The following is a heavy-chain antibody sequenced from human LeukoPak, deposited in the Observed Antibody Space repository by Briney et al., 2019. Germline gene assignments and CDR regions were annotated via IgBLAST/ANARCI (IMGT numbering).Heavy chain of an antibody. Sequence: GASVKVSCKASGYTFTGYYIHWVRQAPGQGLEWMGWINPNSGDTNYAQNFQGRVTMTRDTSISTAYMELSRLKSDDTAVYYCATIRERGYSSGTFDYWGQGTLVTVSS. J-gene: IGHJ4*02. V-gene: IGHV1-2*02. D-gene: IGHD5-18*01. CDR3: ATIRERGYSSGTFDY. CDR2: INPNSGDT. CDR1: GYTFTGYY.